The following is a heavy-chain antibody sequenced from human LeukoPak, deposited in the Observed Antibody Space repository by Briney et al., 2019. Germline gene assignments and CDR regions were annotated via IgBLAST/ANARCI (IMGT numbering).Heavy chain of an antibody. CDR2: VNPSGGST. CDR1: GYTFTTYC. J-gene: IGHJ3*02. V-gene: IGHV1-46*01. CDR3: ARGGRGEGTGTTRVAFDI. D-gene: IGHD1-1*01. Sequence: ASVKVSCKAAGYTFTTYCMHWVRQAPGQGLEWMGTVNPSGGSTSYAQKFQGRVTMTRDTSTSTVYMELSSPRSEDTAVYYCARGGRGEGTGTTRVAFDIWGQGTMVTVSS.